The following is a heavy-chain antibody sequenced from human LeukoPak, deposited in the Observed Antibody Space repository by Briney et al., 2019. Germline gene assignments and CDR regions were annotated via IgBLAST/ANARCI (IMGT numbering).Heavy chain of an antibody. V-gene: IGHV4-4*07. D-gene: IGHD2-21*01. Sequence: SETLSLTCTVSGGSISSYYWNWIRQPAGKGLEWIGRIHTSGSTNYNPSLKSRVTMSVDTSKNQFSLKLSSVTAADTAVYYCARHGYSRPLDYWGQGTLVTVSS. J-gene: IGHJ4*02. CDR1: GGSISSYY. CDR3: ARHGYSRPLDY. CDR2: IHTSGST.